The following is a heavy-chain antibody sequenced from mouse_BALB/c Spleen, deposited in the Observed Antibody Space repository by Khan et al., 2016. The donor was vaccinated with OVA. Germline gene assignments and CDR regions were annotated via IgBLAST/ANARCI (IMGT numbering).Heavy chain of an antibody. Sequence: QMQLEESGAELVKPGASVKLSCKASGYTFTSYDINWVRQRPEQGLEWIGWIFPGDDSTKYNEKFKGKATLTTDKSSNTAYMQLSSLTSEDSAVYSGARHCDGTSLDCCFDVWGPGTTVTVSS. D-gene: IGHD6-1*01. CDR2: IFPGDDST. CDR1: GYTFTSYD. V-gene: IGHV1-85*01. CDR3: ARHCDGTSLDCCFDV. J-gene: IGHJ1*01.